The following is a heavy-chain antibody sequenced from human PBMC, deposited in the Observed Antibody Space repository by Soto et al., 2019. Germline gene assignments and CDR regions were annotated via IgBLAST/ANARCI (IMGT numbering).Heavy chain of an antibody. CDR1: GGSISSGGYY. J-gene: IGHJ4*02. CDR3: ARARDRPLTIDY. V-gene: IGHV4-31*01. D-gene: IGHD1-1*01. CDR2: IYYSWST. Sequence: QVQLQESGPGLVKPSQTLSLTCTVSGGSISSGGYYWSWIRQHPGKGLEWIGYIYYSWSTYYNPSLKRQVTISVDTSKNQFSLKLSSVTAADTAVYYCARARDRPLTIDYWGQGTLVTVSS.